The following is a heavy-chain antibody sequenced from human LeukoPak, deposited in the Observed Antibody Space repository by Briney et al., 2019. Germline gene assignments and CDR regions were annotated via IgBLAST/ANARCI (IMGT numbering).Heavy chain of an antibody. CDR3: ASSSGYDFGWFDP. D-gene: IGHD5-12*01. Sequence: GGSLRLSCAASGFTFSSYAMHWVRQAPGKGLEYVSAISSNGAGTYYADSVKGRFTISRDNAKNSLYLQMNSLRAEDTALYYCASSSGYDFGWFDPWGQGTLVTVSS. CDR1: GFTFSSYA. J-gene: IGHJ5*02. V-gene: IGHV3-64*02. CDR2: ISSNGAGT.